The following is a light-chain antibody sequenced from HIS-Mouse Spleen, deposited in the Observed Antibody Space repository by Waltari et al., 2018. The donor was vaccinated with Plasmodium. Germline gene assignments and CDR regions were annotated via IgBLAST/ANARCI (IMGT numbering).Light chain of an antibody. Sequence: EIVMTHSPATLSVSPGARATLTCRPSQSVSSNLACYQQKPAHAPRHLIYGASTRAIGSPARFIGSGSGTEFTLTISSMQSEDFAVYYCQQYNNWPTFGQGTRLEIK. CDR3: QQYNNWPT. CDR2: GAS. V-gene: IGKV3-15*01. CDR1: QSVSSN. J-gene: IGKJ5*01.